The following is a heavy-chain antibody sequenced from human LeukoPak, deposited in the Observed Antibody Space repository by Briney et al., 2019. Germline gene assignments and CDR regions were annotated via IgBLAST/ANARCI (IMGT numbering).Heavy chain of an antibody. CDR3: AREGVVRGVIHFDY. CDR2: IYTSGST. CDR1: GGSISSYY. V-gene: IGHV4-4*07. D-gene: IGHD3-10*01. Sequence: SETLSLTCTVSGGSISSYYWSWIRQPAGKGLEWIGRIYTSGSTNYKPSLKSRVTISVDTSKNQFSLKLSSVTAADTAVYYCAREGVVRGVIHFDYWGQGTLVTVSS. J-gene: IGHJ4*02.